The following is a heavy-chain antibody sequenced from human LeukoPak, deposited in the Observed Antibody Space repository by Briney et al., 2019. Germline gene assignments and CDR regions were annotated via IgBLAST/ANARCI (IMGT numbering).Heavy chain of an antibody. J-gene: IGHJ4*02. CDR3: ARAMRSGYDY. Sequence: GGSLRLSCAASGFTFSNACMNWVRQAPGKRLEWVSYISSRSDSVYYADSMKGRFTISRDNAENSLYLQMNSLRDEDTAVYYCARAMRSGYDYWGQGTLVTVSS. CDR1: GFTFSNAC. V-gene: IGHV3-48*02. D-gene: IGHD5-12*01. CDR2: ISSRSDSV.